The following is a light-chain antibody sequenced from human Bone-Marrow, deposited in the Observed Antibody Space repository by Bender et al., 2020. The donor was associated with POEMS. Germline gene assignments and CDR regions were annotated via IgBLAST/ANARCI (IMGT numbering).Light chain of an antibody. CDR3: CSYSGIGTSYV. CDR2: DVS. J-gene: IGLJ1*01. CDR1: RNDIGSYNY. V-gene: IGLV2-14*03. Sequence: QSALTQPPSVSASPGQSVTISCTGGRNDIGSYNYVSWYQQYPGKAPKLMIYDVSNRPSGVSSRFSGSKSGNTASLTISGLQAEDEADYYCCSYSGIGTSYVFGTGTKVTVL.